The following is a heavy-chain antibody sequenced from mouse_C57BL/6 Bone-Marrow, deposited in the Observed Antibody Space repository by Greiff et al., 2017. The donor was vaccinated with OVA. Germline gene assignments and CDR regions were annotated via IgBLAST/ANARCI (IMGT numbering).Heavy chain of an antibody. CDR2: IYPGSGST. V-gene: IGHV1-55*01. Sequence: VQLQQPGAELVKPGASVKMSCKASGYTFTSYWITWVKQRPGQGLEWIGDIYPGSGSTNYNEKFKSKATLTVDTSSSTAYMQLSSLTSEDSAVYYYAREEIIYGSYIAFWGQGTLVTVSA. D-gene: IGHD1-1*02. CDR1: GYTFTSYW. J-gene: IGHJ3*01. CDR3: AREEIIYGSYIAF.